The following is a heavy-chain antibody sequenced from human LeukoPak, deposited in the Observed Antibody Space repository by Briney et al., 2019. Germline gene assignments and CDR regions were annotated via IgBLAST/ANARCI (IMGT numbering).Heavy chain of an antibody. J-gene: IGHJ4*02. V-gene: IGHV4-34*01. Sequence: SETLSLTCAVYGGSFSGYYWSWIRQPPGKGLEWTGEINHSGSTNYNPSLKSRVNISVDTSKNQFSLKLSSVTAADTAVYYCARIDYGGNSGGGYWGQGTLVTVSS. D-gene: IGHD4-23*01. CDR3: ARIDYGGNSGGGY. CDR2: INHSGST. CDR1: GGSFSGYY.